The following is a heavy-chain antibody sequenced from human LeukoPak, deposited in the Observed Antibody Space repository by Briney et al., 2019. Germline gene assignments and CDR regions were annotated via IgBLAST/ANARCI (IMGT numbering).Heavy chain of an antibody. CDR3: ARNKYGSGSYYNDY. D-gene: IGHD3-10*01. CDR1: GFTFSSYA. V-gene: IGHV3-53*01. CDR2: IYSGGST. Sequence: GGSLRLSCAASGFTFSSYAMSWVRQAPGKGLEWVSVIYSGGSTYYADSVKGRFTISRDNSKNTLYLQMNSLGAEDTAVYYCARNKYGSGSYYNDYWGQGTLVTVSS. J-gene: IGHJ4*02.